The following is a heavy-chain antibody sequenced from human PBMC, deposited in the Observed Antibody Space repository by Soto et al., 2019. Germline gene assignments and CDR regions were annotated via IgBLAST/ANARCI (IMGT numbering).Heavy chain of an antibody. D-gene: IGHD6-13*01. CDR3: ARDRKQQLVNFDY. V-gene: IGHV1-45*02. Sequence: SVKVSCKASGYTFPQHYLHWVRQAPGQALEWMGWIRAFNGDVNYAQKFQGRVTITRDTSLSTAYMELSSLRSDDTAVYYCARDRKQQLVNFDYWGQGTPVTVSS. CDR1: GYTFPQHY. CDR2: IRAFNGDV. J-gene: IGHJ4*02.